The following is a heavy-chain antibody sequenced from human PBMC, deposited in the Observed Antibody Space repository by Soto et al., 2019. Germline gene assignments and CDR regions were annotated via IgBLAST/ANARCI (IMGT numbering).Heavy chain of an antibody. CDR1: GVSISGSSYY. CDR2: IYRTGST. Sequence: PSETLSLTCSVSGVSISGSSYYWTWVRQPPGQGLEWIGEIYRTGSTNYNPSLKCRVTISIDKSENQFSLKVTSLTAADTAVYYCASRDPGTSVDYWGQGTLVTVSS. D-gene: IGHD1-7*01. CDR3: ASRDPGTSVDY. V-gene: IGHV4-4*02. J-gene: IGHJ4*02.